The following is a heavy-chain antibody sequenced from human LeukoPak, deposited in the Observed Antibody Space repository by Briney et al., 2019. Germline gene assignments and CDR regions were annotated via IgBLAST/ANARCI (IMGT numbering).Heavy chain of an antibody. CDR2: ISGNGGST. V-gene: IGHV3-64D*09. Sequence: GGSLRLSCSASGFTFSSYAMYWVRQAPGKGLEYVSGISGNGGSTYYADSVKGRFTISRDNSKNTLYLQMSSLRPEDTAVYYCVKDGYDYVWGSFSYFDYWGQGTLVTVSS. CDR3: VKDGYDYVWGSFSYFDY. J-gene: IGHJ4*02. CDR1: GFTFSSYA. D-gene: IGHD3-16*01.